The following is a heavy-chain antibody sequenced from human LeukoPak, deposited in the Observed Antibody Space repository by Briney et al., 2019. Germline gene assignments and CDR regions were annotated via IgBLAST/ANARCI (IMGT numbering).Heavy chain of an antibody. CDR1: GFTFSSYA. D-gene: IGHD6-19*01. CDR2: ISSNGGST. V-gene: IGHV3-64*01. J-gene: IGHJ5*02. CDR3: ARDSSGWYHWFDP. Sequence: GGSLRLSCAASGFTFSSYAMHWVRRAPGKGLEYVSAISSNGGSTYYANSVKGRFTISRDNSKNTLYLQMGSLRAEDMAVYYCARDSSGWYHWFDPWGQGTLVTVSS.